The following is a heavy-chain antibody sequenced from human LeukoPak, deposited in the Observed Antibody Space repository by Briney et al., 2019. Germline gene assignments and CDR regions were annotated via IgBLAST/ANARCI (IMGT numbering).Heavy chain of an antibody. J-gene: IGHJ4*02. CDR1: GYTFTGYF. CDR3: ARVVDSSSRYYFDY. CDR2: INSDSGGT. D-gene: IGHD6-13*01. V-gene: IGHV1-2*02. Sequence: ASVKVSCKASGYTFTGYFMHWVRQAPGQGLVWMGWINSDSGGTAYAQKFQGRVTMTRDPSISTAYMELSRLRSDDTAVYYCARVVDSSSRYYFDYWGQGTLVTVSS.